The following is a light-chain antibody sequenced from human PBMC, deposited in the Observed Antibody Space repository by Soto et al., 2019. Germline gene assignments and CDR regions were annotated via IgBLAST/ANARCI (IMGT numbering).Light chain of an antibody. V-gene: IGKV3D-7*01. CDR2: GAS. J-gene: IGKJ2*01. Sequence: PGERVTLSCRASQSVSSSYLTWYQQKPGQAPRLLIYGASTRATSIPARFSGSGSGTDFTLTISSLQPEDFAVYYCQQDYTYTFGQGTKLEIK. CDR3: QQDYTYT. CDR1: QSVSSSY.